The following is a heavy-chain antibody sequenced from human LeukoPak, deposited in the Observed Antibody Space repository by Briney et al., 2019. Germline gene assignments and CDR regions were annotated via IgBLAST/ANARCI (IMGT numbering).Heavy chain of an antibody. CDR3: ARDTGNWFDP. J-gene: IGHJ5*02. CDR1: GGSFSGYY. CDR2: IYYSGST. V-gene: IGHV4-59*01. D-gene: IGHD2-8*02. Sequence: SETLSLTCAVYGGSFSGYYWSWIRQPPEKGLEWIGYIYYSGSTNYNPSLKSRVTISVDTSKNQFSLKLSSVTAADTAVYYCARDTGNWFDPWGQGTLVTVSS.